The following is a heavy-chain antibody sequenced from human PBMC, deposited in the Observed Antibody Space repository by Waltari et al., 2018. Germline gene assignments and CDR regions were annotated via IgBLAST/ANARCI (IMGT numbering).Heavy chain of an antibody. CDR1: GFIFKNYW. J-gene: IGHJ4*02. D-gene: IGHD2-21*01. V-gene: IGHV3-7*03. Sequence: EVQLVESGGGLVQPGGSLRLSCAASGFIFKNYWMRWVRQAPGKGPEWLANIKGDESEKYYGGSARGRFTISRDNARSLVHLEMNSLRAEDTAVYHCARSVVPIPGESWGQGTLVVVSS. CDR3: ARSVVPIPGES. CDR2: IKGDESEK.